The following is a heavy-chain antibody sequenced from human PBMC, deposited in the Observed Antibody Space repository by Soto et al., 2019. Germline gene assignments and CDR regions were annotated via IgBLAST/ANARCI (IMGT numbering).Heavy chain of an antibody. D-gene: IGHD3-9*01. J-gene: IGHJ4*02. V-gene: IGHV1-46*01. CDR2: INPSGGST. CDR1: GYTFTSYY. Sequence: QVQLVQSGAEVKKPGASVKVSCKASGYTFTSYYMHWVRQAPGQGLEWMGIINPSGGSTSYAQKFQGRVTMTRDTSTSPVYMERSSLRSEDTAVYYCARLPYDILTGPPFWGQGTPVTVSS. CDR3: ARLPYDILTGPPF.